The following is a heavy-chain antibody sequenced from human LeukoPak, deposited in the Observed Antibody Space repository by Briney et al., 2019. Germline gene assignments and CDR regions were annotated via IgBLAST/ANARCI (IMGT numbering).Heavy chain of an antibody. CDR1: GFTFSSYG. CDR2: ISSSSSYI. D-gene: IGHD2-21*01. J-gene: IGHJ4*02. V-gene: IGHV3-21*01. CDR3: ARSGSNCGGDCYSYYFDY. Sequence: PGRSLRLSCVASGFTFSSYGMHWVRQAPGKGLEWVSSISSSSSYIYYADSVKGRFTISRDNAKNSLYLQMNSLRAEDTAVYYCARSGSNCGGDCYSYYFDYWGQGTLVTVSS.